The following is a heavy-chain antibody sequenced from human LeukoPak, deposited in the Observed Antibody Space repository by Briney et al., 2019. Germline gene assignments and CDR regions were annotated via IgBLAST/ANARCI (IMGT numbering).Heavy chain of an antibody. V-gene: IGHV3-23*01. CDR3: AKAPQRELLPDYFDN. CDR1: GLTFSSYA. J-gene: IGHJ4*02. D-gene: IGHD1-26*01. CDR2: ISVSGAST. Sequence: GAPLRLSCAASGLTFSSYAMRWVRHAQRKGLTWGTAISVSGASTYYADSVKGRFTFSRDSFKYTLYLQMNSLSADDRAVYYCAKAPQRELLPDYFDNCGQRTLVTVSS.